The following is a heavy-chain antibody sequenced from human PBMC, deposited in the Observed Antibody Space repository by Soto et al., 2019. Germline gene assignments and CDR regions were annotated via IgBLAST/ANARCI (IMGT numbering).Heavy chain of an antibody. CDR3: TTLDWQWLIHYYGMDV. Sequence: GESLKISCAASGFTFSNAWMNWVRQAPGKGLEWVGRIKSKTDGGTTDYAAPVKGRFTISRDDSKNTLYLQMNSLKTEDTAVYYCTTLDWQWLIHYYGMDVWGQGTTVTVSS. CDR2: IKSKTDGGTT. J-gene: IGHJ6*02. V-gene: IGHV3-15*07. D-gene: IGHD6-19*01. CDR1: GFTFSNAW.